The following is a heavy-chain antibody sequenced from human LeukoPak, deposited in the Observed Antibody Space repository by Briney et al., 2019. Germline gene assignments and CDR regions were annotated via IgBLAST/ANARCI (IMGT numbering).Heavy chain of an antibody. J-gene: IGHJ4*02. CDR1: GFTFDDYA. V-gene: IGHV3-9*01. Sequence: GRSLRLSCAASGFTFDDYAMHWVRQAPGKGLEWVSGISWNSGSIGYADSVKGRSTISRDNAKNSLYLQMNSLRAEDTALYYCAKVSYDSSGCFDYWGQGTLVTVSS. D-gene: IGHD3-22*01. CDR2: ISWNSGSI. CDR3: AKVSYDSSGCFDY.